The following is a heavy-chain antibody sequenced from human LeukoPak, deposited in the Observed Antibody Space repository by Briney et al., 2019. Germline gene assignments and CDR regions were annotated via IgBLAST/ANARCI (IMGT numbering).Heavy chain of an antibody. CDR3: AKVWAAMVRGAIDY. Sequence: GGSLRLSCAASGFTFSSYAMSWVRQAPGKGLEWVSAISGSGGSTYYADSVKGRFTISRDNSKNTLYLQMNSLRAEGTAVYYCAKVWAAMVRGAIDYWGQETLVTVSS. V-gene: IGHV3-23*01. J-gene: IGHJ4*02. D-gene: IGHD3-10*01. CDR2: ISGSGGST. CDR1: GFTFSSYA.